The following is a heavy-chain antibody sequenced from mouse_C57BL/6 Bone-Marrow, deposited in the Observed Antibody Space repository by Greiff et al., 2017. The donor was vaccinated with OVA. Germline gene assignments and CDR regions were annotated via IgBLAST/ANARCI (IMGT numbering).Heavy chain of an antibody. J-gene: IGHJ3*01. CDR3: ASHGVVTSWFAY. CDR2: ISSGGSYT. Sequence: EVQRVESGGDLVKPGGSLKLSCAASGFTFSSYGMSWVRQTPDKRLEWVATISSGGSYTYYPDSVKGRFTISRDNAKNTLYLQMSSLKSEDTAMYYCASHGVVTSWFAYWGQGTLVTVSA. CDR1: GFTFSSYG. V-gene: IGHV5-6*01. D-gene: IGHD2-3*01.